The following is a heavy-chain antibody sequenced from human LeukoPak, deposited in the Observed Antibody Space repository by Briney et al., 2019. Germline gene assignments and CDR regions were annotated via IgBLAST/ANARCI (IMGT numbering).Heavy chain of an antibody. D-gene: IGHD2-15*01. V-gene: IGHV1-69*06. J-gene: IGHJ5*02. CDR3: ARDRGGCSGGSCYGVLDWFDP. CDR1: GYTFTSYD. CDR2: IIPIFGTA. Sequence: SVKVSCKASGYTFTSYDTNWVRQAPGQGLEWMGGIIPIFGTANYAQKFQGRVTFTADKSTSTAYMELSSLRSEDTAVYYCARDRGGCSGGSCYGVLDWFDPWGQGTLVTVSS.